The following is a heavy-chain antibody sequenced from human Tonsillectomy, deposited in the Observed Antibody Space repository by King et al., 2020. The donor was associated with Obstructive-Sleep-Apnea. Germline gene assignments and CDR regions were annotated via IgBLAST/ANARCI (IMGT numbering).Heavy chain of an antibody. CDR3: ARQTMRRATIRPLDLYYGMDV. D-gene: IGHD5-12*01. CDR1: GFIFSDSD. V-gene: IGHV3-73*01. CDR2: IGSKTHSFAT. J-gene: IGHJ6*02. Sequence: VQLVESGGGLVQPGGSLKLSCAASGFIFSDSDIHWVRQASGKGLRWIGRIGSKTHSFATVYGASLRGRFTISRDDSNNRAYLQVNSLKIEDTAVYYCARQTMRRATIRPLDLYYGMDVWGQGTTVTVSS.